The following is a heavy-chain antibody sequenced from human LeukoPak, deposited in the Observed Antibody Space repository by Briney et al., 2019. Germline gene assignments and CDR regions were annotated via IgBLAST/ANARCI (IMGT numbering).Heavy chain of an antibody. CDR1: GGSFSGYY. V-gene: IGHV4-34*01. CDR3: ARLKSGIYYYYYMDV. Sequence: PSETLSLTCAVYGGSFSGYYWSWIRQPPGKGLEWIGEINHSGSTNYNPSLKSRVTISVDTSKNQFSLKLSSVTAADTAVYYCARLKSGIYYYYYMDVWGKGTTVTVSS. J-gene: IGHJ6*03. CDR2: INHSGST. D-gene: IGHD1-14*01.